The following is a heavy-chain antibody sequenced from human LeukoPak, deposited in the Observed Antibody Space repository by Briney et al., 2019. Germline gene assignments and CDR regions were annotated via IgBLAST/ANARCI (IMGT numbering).Heavy chain of an antibody. J-gene: IGHJ6*02. Sequence: GASVKVSCKASGFTFTSSAVQWVRQTRGQRLEWVGWIVVGSGNTNYAQKFQERVTITRDMSTSTAYMELSSLRSEDTAVYYCAADGSYWDYYYYYGMDVWGQGTTVTVSS. CDR2: IVVGSGNT. V-gene: IGHV1-58*01. D-gene: IGHD1-26*01. CDR1: GFTFTSSA. CDR3: AADGSYWDYYYYYGMDV.